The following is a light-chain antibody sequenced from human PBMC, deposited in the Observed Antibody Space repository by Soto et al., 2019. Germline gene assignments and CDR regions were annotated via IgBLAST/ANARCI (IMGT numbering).Light chain of an antibody. CDR1: QSVSNNY. CDR3: QQRSNWPLT. CDR2: DTS. V-gene: IGKV3D-20*02. Sequence: EIVLTQSPGTLSLSPGERATLSCRASQSVSNNYLAWYQQKPGQAPRLLIYDTSSRASGIPDRFSGSGSGTDFTLTISSLEPEDFAVYYCQQRSNWPLTFGGGTKVDIK. J-gene: IGKJ4*01.